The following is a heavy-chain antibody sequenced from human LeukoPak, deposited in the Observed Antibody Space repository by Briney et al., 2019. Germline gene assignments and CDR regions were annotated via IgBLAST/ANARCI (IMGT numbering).Heavy chain of an antibody. Sequence: PSETLSLTCTVSGGSISSGGYYWSWIRQHPGKGLEWIGYIYYSGGTYYNPSLKSRVTISVDTSKNQFSLKLSSVTAADTAVYYCARLKGKVAATGGDFDYWGQGTLVTVSS. V-gene: IGHV4-31*03. D-gene: IGHD2-15*01. CDR1: GGSISSGGYY. CDR3: ARLKGKVAATGGDFDY. CDR2: IYYSGGT. J-gene: IGHJ4*02.